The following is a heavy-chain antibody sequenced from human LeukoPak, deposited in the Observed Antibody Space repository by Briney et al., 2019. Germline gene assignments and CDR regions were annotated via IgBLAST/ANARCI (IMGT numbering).Heavy chain of an antibody. V-gene: IGHV3-23*01. CDR2: ISGSGGST. CDR3: AKAGHLGGYYPY. D-gene: IGHD3-22*01. J-gene: IGHJ4*02. CDR1: GFTFSSYG. Sequence: GGSLRLSCAASGFTFSSYGMSWVRQAPGKGLEWVSAISGSGGSTYYADSVKGRFTISRDNSKNTLYLQMNSLRAEDTAVYYCAKAGHLGGYYPYWGQGTLVTVSS.